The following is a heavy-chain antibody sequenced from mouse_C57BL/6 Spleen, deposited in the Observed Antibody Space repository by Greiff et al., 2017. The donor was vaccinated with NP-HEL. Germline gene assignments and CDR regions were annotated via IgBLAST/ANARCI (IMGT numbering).Heavy chain of an antibody. V-gene: IGHV1-75*01. CDR2: IFPGSGST. J-gene: IGHJ4*01. CDR1: GYTFTDYY. D-gene: IGHD1-1*01. Sequence: QVQLQQSGPELVKPGASVKISCKASGYTFTDYYINWVKQRPGQGLEWIGWIFPGSGSTYYNEKFKGRATLTVDKSSSTAYMLLSSLTSEDSAVYFCARVYYGSSYDPYYYAMDYWGQGTSVTVSS. CDR3: ARVYYGSSYDPYYYAMDY.